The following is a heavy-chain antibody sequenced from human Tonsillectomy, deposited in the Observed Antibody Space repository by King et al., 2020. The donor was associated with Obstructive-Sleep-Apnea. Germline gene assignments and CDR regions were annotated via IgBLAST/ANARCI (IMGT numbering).Heavy chain of an antibody. D-gene: IGHD3-22*01. V-gene: IGHV3-53*04. CDR3: ARGSGNYYDSSGYYYPFDY. CDR2: IYSGGST. J-gene: IGHJ4*02. CDR1: GFTVSSNY. Sequence: QLVESGGGLVQAGGSLRLSCTASGFTVSSNYMSWVRQAPGKGLEWVSVIYSGGSTYYADSVKGRFTISRHNSKNTVYLQMNSLRTEDTAVYFCARGSGNYYDSSGYYYPFDYWGQGTLVTVSS.